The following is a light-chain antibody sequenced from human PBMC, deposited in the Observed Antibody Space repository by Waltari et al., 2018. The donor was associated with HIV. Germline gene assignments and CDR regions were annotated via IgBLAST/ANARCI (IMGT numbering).Light chain of an antibody. CDR2: SNN. Sequence: QSVLTQPPSASGTPGQRVTISCSGSSSNIGSHAVNWYQQLPGTSPKHLIYSNNQRPSAVPHLFSGSNTCPSASLAISGLQAADEADYYCAAWEDSLNCPVFGGGTKLTVL. J-gene: IGLJ3*02. CDR3: AAWEDSLNCPV. CDR1: SSNIGSHA. V-gene: IGLV1-44*01.